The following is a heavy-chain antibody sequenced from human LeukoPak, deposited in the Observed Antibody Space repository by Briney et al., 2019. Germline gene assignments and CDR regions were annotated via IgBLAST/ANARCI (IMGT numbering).Heavy chain of an antibody. CDR3: AKAVIVVVVAAINYFDY. J-gene: IGHJ4*02. CDR2: ISGSGGST. D-gene: IGHD2-15*01. CDR1: GFTFSSYS. V-gene: IGHV3-23*01. Sequence: GGSLRLSCAASGFTFSSYSMNWVRQAPGKGLEWVSAISGSGGSTYYADSVKGRFTISRDNSKNTLYLQMNSLRAEDTAVYYCAKAVIVVVVAAINYFDYWGQGTLVTVSS.